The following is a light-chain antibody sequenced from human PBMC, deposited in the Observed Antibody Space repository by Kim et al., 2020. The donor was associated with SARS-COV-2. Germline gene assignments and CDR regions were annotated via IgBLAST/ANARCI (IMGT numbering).Light chain of an antibody. J-gene: IGKJ4*01. CDR2: KAS. CDR1: QSIGNW. V-gene: IGKV1-5*03. CDR3: KQYHSFPLT. Sequence: DIQMTQSPSILSASVGDRVTITCLASQSIGNWLAWYQQKPGKAPKLLIYKASSLKSGVPSRFSGSGSGTELTLTISSLQPDDFASYYCKQYHSFPLTFGGGTKLEI.